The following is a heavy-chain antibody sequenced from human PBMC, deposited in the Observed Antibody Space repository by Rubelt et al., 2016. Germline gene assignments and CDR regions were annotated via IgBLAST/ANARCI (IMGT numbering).Heavy chain of an antibody. Sequence: QLQLQESGPGLVKPSETLSLTCTVSGGSISSSSYYWGWIRQPPGKGLEWIGSIYYSGSTYYNPSLKCRGTLFVDTSKNQFSLKLSSVTAADTAVYYCARANGSGSYADRAWFDPWGQGTLVTVSS. V-gene: IGHV4-39*07. CDR3: ARANGSGSYADRAWFDP. D-gene: IGHD3-10*01. J-gene: IGHJ5*02. CDR2: IYYSGST. CDR1: GGSISSSSYY.